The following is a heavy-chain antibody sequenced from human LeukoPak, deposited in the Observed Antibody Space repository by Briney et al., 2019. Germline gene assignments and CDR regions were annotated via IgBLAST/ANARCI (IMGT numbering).Heavy chain of an antibody. CDR1: EFTFSDYA. CDR2: IYSSGST. D-gene: IGHD6-6*01. J-gene: IGHJ4*02. CDR3: ASSLASARAAGYYFDY. V-gene: IGHV3-66*01. Sequence: GGSLRLSCVASEFTFSDYAMSWVRQAPGKGLEWISIIYSSGSTFYADSVKGRFTISRDKSKNTLYLQMNSLRAEDTAVYYCASSLASARAAGYYFDYWGQGTLVTVSS.